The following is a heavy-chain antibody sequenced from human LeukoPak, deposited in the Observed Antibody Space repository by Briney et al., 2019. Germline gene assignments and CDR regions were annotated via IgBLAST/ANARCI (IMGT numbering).Heavy chain of an antibody. J-gene: IGHJ4*02. CDR2: ISGSGGST. CDR1: GFTFSSYA. Sequence: PGGSLRLSCTASGFTFSSYAMSWVRQAPGKGLEWVSAISGSGGSTYYADSVKGRFTISRDNSKNALYLQMNSLRAEDTAVYYCAKSPYYYDSSGYYPFDYWAQGTLVTVSS. D-gene: IGHD3-22*01. CDR3: AKSPYYYDSSGYYPFDY. V-gene: IGHV3-23*01.